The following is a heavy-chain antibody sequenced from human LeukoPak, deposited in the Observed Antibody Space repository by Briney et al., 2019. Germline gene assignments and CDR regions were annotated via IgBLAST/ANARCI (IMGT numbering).Heavy chain of an antibody. D-gene: IGHD6-13*01. CDR2: ISYDGSNK. J-gene: IGHJ4*02. CDR3: AKGGEITATGSFFDS. CDR1: GFTFSSYG. V-gene: IGHV3-30*18. Sequence: GGSLRLSCAASGFTFSSYGMHWVRQAPGKGLEWVAVISYDGSNKYYADSVKGRFTISRDNSKNTLYLQMNSLRAEDTAVYYCAKGGEITATGSFFDSWGQGTLVTVSS.